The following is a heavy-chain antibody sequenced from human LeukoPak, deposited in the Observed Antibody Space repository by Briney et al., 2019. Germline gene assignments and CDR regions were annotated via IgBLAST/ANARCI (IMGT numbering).Heavy chain of an antibody. CDR3: ARETHDPYYYDSSGSTFDY. D-gene: IGHD3-22*01. V-gene: IGHV3-21*01. Sequence: GGSLRLSCAASGFTFSSYEMNWVRQAPGKGLEWVSSISSSSSYIYYADSVKGRFTISRDNAKNSLYLQMNSLRAEDTAVYYCARETHDPYYYDSSGSTFDYWGQGTLVTVSS. CDR2: ISSSSSYI. CDR1: GFTFSSYE. J-gene: IGHJ4*02.